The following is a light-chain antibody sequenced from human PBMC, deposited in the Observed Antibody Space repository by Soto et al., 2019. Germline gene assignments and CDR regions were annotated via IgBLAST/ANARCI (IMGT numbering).Light chain of an antibody. CDR1: QSISSY. J-gene: IGKJ4*01. CDR2: AAS. CDR3: QQRYSTPLT. Sequence: IQMTQYPYSRSSSFGDRVTITCRASQSISSYLNWYQQKPGKAPKLLIYAASSLQSGVPSRFSGSVSGTDGTITISSLKTEDGSTYHCQQRYSTPLTFGGGTKVDIK. V-gene: IGKV1-39*01.